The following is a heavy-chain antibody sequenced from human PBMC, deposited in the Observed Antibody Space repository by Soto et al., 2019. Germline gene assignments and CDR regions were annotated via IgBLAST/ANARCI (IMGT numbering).Heavy chain of an antibody. J-gene: IGHJ4*02. CDR1: GFTFSSYW. Sequence: EVQLVKSGGGLVQPGGSLRLSCAASGFTFSSYWMHWVRQAPGKGLVWVSRINIDGSRISYADSVKGRCTISRDNAKNTLYMEMNSLGVEDTAVYYCIRGDGDRYDGHGYLGRHWGQGTLVTVST. D-gene: IGHD3-22*01. CDR3: IRGDGDRYDGHGYLGRH. V-gene: IGHV3-74*01. CDR2: INIDGSRI.